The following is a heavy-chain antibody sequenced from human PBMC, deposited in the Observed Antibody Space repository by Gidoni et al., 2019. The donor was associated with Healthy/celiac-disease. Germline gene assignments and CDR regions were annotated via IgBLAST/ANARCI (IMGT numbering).Heavy chain of an antibody. Sequence: QVQLVESGGGVVQPGRSLRLSCAASGFTFSSYGMHWVRQAPGKGLEWVAVISYDGRNKYYADSVKGRFTISRDNSKNTLYLQMNSLRAEDTAVYYCAKDLIKGAAAGTVGGCDPWGQGTLVTVSS. V-gene: IGHV3-30*18. J-gene: IGHJ5*02. CDR1: GFTFSSYG. CDR3: AKDLIKGAAAGTVGGCDP. D-gene: IGHD6-13*01. CDR2: ISYDGRNK.